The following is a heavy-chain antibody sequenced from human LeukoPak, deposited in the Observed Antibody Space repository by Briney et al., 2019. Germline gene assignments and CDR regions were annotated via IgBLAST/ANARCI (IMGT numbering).Heavy chain of an antibody. CDR3: AKAMDSSGWKRQDYYGMDV. CDR1: GFTFSSYA. D-gene: IGHD6-19*01. Sequence: GGSLRLSCAASGFTFSSYAMSWVRQAPGKGLESVSAISGSGGSTYYADSVKGRFTISRDNSKNTLYLQMNSLRAEDTAVYYCAKAMDSSGWKRQDYYGMDVWGQGTTVTVSS. V-gene: IGHV3-23*01. CDR2: ISGSGGST. J-gene: IGHJ6*02.